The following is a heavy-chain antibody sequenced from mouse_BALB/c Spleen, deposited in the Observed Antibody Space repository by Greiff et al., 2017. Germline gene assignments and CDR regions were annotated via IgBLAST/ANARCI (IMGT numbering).Heavy chain of an antibody. CDR1: GFAFSSYD. D-gene: IGHD2-2*01. V-gene: IGHV5-12-1*01. J-gene: IGHJ3*01. CDR3: ARLGGYEEGAWFAY. CDR2: ISSGGGST. Sequence: EVQVVESGGGLVKPGGSLKLSCAASGFAFSSYDMSWVRQTPEKRLEWVAYISSGGGSTYYPDTVKGRFTISRDNAKNTLYLQMSSLKSEDTAMYYCARLGGYEEGAWFAYWGQGTLVTVSA.